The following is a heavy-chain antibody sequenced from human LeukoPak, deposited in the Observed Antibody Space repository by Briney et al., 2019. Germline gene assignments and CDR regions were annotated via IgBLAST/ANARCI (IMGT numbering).Heavy chain of an antibody. CDR2: IYHSGST. CDR3: ARFRGGDDYYFDY. D-gene: IGHD3-16*01. CDR1: GYSISSGYY. V-gene: IGHV4-38-2*02. Sequence: PSETLSLTCTVSGYSISSGYYWGWIRQPPGKGLEWIGSIYHSGSTYYNPSLKSRVTISVDTSKNQFSLKLSSVTAADTAVYYCARFRGGDDYYFDYWGRGTLVTVSS. J-gene: IGHJ4*02.